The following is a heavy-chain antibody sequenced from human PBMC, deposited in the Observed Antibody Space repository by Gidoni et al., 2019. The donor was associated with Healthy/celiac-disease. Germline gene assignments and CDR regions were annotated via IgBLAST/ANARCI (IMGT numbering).Heavy chain of an antibody. CDR3: ARVAQGYAFDI. V-gene: IGHV3-48*03. CDR2: ISSSGSTI. Sequence: EVQLVESGGGLVQPGGSLRLSCAAYGFTFSSYEMNWVRQAPGKGLEWFSYISSSGSTIYYADSVKGRFTISRDNAKNSLYLQMNSLRAEDTAVYYCARVAQGYAFDIWGQGTMVTVSS. CDR1: GFTFSSYE. J-gene: IGHJ3*02.